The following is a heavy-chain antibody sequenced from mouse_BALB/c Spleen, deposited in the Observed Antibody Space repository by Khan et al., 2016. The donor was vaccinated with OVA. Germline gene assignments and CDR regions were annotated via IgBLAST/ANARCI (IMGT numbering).Heavy chain of an antibody. J-gene: IGHJ2*01. CDR1: GYSITSGYG. CDR3: ARTARIKY. D-gene: IGHD1-2*01. V-gene: IGHV3-2*02. CDR2: ISYSGST. Sequence: SGPGLVKPSQSLSLTCTVTGYSITSGYGWNWIRQFPGNKLEWMGYISYSGSTNYNPSLKSRISITRDTAKNQFFLQLNSVTTEDTATYYCARTARIKYWGQGTTLTVSS.